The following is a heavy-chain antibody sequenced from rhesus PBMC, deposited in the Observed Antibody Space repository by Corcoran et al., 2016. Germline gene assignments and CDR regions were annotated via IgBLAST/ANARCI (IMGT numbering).Heavy chain of an antibody. J-gene: IGHJ6*01. CDR1: GASISSYW. D-gene: IGHD2-2*01. CDR3: ARDPLATYYGLDS. V-gene: IGHV4-80*01. Sequence: QVQLQESGPGLVKPSETLSLTCAVSGASISSYWLSWIRQPPGKGLEWIGEINGNSGSTYYNPSLKSRVTISKDASKNQFSLKLSSVTAADTAVYYCARDPLATYYGLDSWGQGVVVTVSS. CDR2: INGNSGST.